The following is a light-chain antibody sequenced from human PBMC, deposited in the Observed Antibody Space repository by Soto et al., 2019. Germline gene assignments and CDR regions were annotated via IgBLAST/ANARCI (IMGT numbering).Light chain of an antibody. V-gene: IGLV2-14*01. Sequence: QSVLTQPASVSGSPGQSITISCAGTSSDVGRYTYVSWYQQHPGKAPKLIIYDVYNRPSGVSNRFSGSKSGNTASLTISGLQAVDEADYYCTSYTSTSTPYVFGGGTKVTVL. CDR1: SSDVGRYTY. CDR2: DVY. J-gene: IGLJ1*01. CDR3: TSYTSTSTPYV.